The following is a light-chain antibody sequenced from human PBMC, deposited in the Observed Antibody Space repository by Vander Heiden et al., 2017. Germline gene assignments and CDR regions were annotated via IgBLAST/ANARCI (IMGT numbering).Light chain of an antibody. CDR2: QDS. CDR3: QAWDSSTAI. CDR1: KLGDKY. V-gene: IGLV3-1*01. J-gene: IGLJ2*01. Sequence: SYALTQPPSVSVSPGQTASITCSGDKLGDKYACWYQQKPGQSPVLVIYQDSKRPSGIPERFSGSNSGNTATLTISGTQATDEADYYCQAWDSSTAIFGGGTKLTVL.